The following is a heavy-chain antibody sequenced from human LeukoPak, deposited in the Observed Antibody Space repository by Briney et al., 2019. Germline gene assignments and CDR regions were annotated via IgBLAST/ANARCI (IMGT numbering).Heavy chain of an antibody. CDR2: IYHTGSN. CDR1: SGSVSSYY. V-gene: IGHV4-59*08. Sequence: PSETLSLTCLVSSGSVSSYYWTWIRQPPGKGLEWIGYIYHTGSNNYSPSLKSRVTMYVDTSKNQLSLKLSSVTAADTAVYYCVAEEYGTGSYYKSAFWGKGALVTVSS. D-gene: IGHD3-10*01. CDR3: VAEEYGTGSYYKSAF. J-gene: IGHJ4*02.